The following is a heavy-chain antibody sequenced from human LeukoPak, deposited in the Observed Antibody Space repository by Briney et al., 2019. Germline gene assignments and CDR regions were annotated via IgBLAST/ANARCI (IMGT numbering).Heavy chain of an antibody. CDR2: TSAYNGNT. J-gene: IGHJ5*02. V-gene: IGHV1-18*01. CDR1: GYSFTSYG. CDR3: ARDNSIHERGWWFDP. D-gene: IGHD4-23*01. Sequence: ASVKVSCKASGYSFTSYGISWVRQAPGQGLEWMGWTSAYNGNTNYAQKLQGRVTMTTDTSTSTAYMELRSLRSDDTAVYYCARDNSIHERGWWFDPWGQGTLVTVSS.